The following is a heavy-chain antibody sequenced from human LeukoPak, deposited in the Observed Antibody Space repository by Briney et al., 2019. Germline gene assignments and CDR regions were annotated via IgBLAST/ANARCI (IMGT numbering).Heavy chain of an antibody. CDR2: INSDGSWT. Sequence: QPGGSLRLSCAASGNYLMHWVRQAPGKGLVWVSHINSDGSWTGYADSVKGRFTISKDNAKNMVYLHMNSLRVDDTAVYYCVSFYETYWGRGTLVTVSS. J-gene: IGHJ4*02. V-gene: IGHV3-74*01. CDR1: GNYL. CDR3: VSFYETY. D-gene: IGHD2-2*01.